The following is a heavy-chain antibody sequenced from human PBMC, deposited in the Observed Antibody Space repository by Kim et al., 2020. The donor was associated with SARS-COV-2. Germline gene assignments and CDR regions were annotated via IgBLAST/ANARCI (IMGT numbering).Heavy chain of an antibody. CDR1: GFTFSGYA. V-gene: IGHV3-23*01. D-gene: IGHD4-4*01. CDR3: TKGFPNPLYSNMFDY. CDR2: ISGIGDTT. J-gene: IGHJ4*02. Sequence: GGSLRLSCAASGFTFSGYAMSWVRQGPGKGLEWVSAISGIGDTTYYADSVKGRFTISRDKSTNTLSLHMNGLRAEDTAVYYCTKGFPNPLYSNMFDYWGQGTLVTVSP.